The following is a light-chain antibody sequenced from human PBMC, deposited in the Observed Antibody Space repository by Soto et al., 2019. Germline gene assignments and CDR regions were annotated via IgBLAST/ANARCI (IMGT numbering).Light chain of an antibody. CDR2: EVS. Sequence: QSALTQPPSVSGSPGQSVTISCTGTSSDAGTYNRVSWYQQPPGTAPKLMIYEVSNRPSGVPDRFSGSKSGNTASLTISGLQAEDEADYSCRSYTSSSTVLFGGGTKLPVL. V-gene: IGLV2-18*02. J-gene: IGLJ3*02. CDR1: SSDAGTYNR. CDR3: RSYTSSSTVL.